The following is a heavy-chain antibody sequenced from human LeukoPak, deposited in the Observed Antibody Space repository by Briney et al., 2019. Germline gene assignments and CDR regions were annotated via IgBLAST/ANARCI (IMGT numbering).Heavy chain of an antibody. CDR3: ARDERRYCSDSSCYPGEY. D-gene: IGHD2-2*01. V-gene: IGHV3-21*01. CDR2: ISRTSAYI. CDR1: GFTFSSYA. Sequence: PGGSLRLSCAGSGFTFSSYAMKWVRQAPGKGLEWVSAISRTSAYIYYSDSVKGRFTISRDNAKNSVYLQIDSLRAEDTAVYYCARDERRYCSDSSCYPGEYWGQGTLVTVSS. J-gene: IGHJ4*02.